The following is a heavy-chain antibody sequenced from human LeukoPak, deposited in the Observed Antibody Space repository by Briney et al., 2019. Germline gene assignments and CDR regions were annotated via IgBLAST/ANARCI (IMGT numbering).Heavy chain of an antibody. CDR1: GFTFHASS. CDR3: AKADYSNKGDAFHV. V-gene: IGHV3-43*02. J-gene: IGHJ3*01. CDR2: NSGDGGTT. D-gene: IGHD4-11*01. Sequence: GGSLRPSCAASGFTFHASSMRWVRHAPGKGLEWVSLNSGDGGTTYYADSVKGRFTISRDNSKSSLYLQMNSLTTEDTALYYCAKADYSNKGDAFHVWGQGTMVTVSS.